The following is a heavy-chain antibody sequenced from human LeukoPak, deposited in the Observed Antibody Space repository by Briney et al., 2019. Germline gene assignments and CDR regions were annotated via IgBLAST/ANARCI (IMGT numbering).Heavy chain of an antibody. J-gene: IGHJ4*02. D-gene: IGHD6-13*01. CDR1: GGTFSTYA. CDR2: IIPIFGTA. Sequence: AASVKVSCKASGGTFSTYAISWVRRAPGQGLEWMGGIIPIFGTAKYAQRFQGRVTITADESTSTAYMELSRLRSEDTAVYFCARAFGSSWYAFDYWGPGTLVTVSS. V-gene: IGHV1-69*13. CDR3: ARAFGSSWYAFDY.